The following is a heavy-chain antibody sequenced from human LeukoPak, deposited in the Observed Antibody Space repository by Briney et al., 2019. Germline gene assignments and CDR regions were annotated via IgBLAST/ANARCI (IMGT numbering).Heavy chain of an antibody. J-gene: IGHJ3*02. D-gene: IGHD3-22*01. CDR1: GGSISSYY. CDR2: IYYTGGS. CDR3: ARHYDYDSGADAFIS. Sequence: SETLSLTCTVSGGSISSYYWSWIRQPPGKGLEWIGYIYYTGGSNYNPSLKSRVTISVDTSKNQFSLKLSSVTAADTAVYYCARHYDYDSGADAFISGAKGQWSPSLQ. V-gene: IGHV4-59*08.